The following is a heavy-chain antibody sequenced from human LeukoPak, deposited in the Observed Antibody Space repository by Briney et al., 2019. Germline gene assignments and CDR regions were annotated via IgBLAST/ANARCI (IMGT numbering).Heavy chain of an antibody. CDR2: IIPIFGTA. CDR3: ARVGLRWTPIDY. V-gene: IGHV1-69*06. D-gene: IGHD4-23*01. CDR1: GGTFSSYA. J-gene: IGHJ4*02. Sequence: ASVKVSCKASGGTFSSYAISWARQAPGQGLERMGGIIPIFGTANYAQKFQGRVTITADKSTSTAYMELSSLRSEDTAVYYCARVGLRWTPIDYWGQGTLVTVSS.